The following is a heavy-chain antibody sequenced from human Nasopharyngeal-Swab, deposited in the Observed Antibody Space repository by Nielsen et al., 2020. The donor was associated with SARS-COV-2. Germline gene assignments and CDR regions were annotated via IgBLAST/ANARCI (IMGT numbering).Heavy chain of an antibody. CDR3: ARVPAGCSSSSCYLVD. CDR2: IFHSGTT. J-gene: IGHJ4*02. V-gene: IGHV4-4*02. Sequence: SCAVSGASISSGNWWTWVRQPPEKGLEWIGEIFHSGTTYYNPSLKSRVTISMDNSKNQFFLAVTSVTAADTAVYYCARVPAGCSSSSCYLVDWGQGTLVIVSS. CDR1: GASISSGNW. D-gene: IGHD2-2*01.